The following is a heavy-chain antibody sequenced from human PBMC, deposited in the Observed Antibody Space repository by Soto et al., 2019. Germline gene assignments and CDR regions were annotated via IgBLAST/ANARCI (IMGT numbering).Heavy chain of an antibody. Sequence: SETLSLTCTVSGGSISSYYWSWIRQPPGKGLEWIGYIYYSGSTNYNPSLKSRVTISVDTSKNQFSLKLSSVTAADTAVYYCARHPRGEQWLVQWSQGTLVTVSS. J-gene: IGHJ4*02. D-gene: IGHD6-19*01. V-gene: IGHV4-59*08. CDR1: GGSISSYY. CDR2: IYYSGST. CDR3: ARHPRGEQWLVQ.